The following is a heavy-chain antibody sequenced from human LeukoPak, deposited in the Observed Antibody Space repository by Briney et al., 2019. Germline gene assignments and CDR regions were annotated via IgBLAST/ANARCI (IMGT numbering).Heavy chain of an antibody. Sequence: PGGSLRLSCAASGFTFSNYWMSWVRQAPGKGLEWVSVIYSGGSTYYADSVKGRFTISRDNSKNTPYLQMNSLRAEDTAVYYCARDRGSGLDYWGQGTLVTVSS. CDR3: ARDRGSGLDY. D-gene: IGHD3-10*01. CDR2: IYSGGST. J-gene: IGHJ4*02. V-gene: IGHV3-66*01. CDR1: GFTFSNYW.